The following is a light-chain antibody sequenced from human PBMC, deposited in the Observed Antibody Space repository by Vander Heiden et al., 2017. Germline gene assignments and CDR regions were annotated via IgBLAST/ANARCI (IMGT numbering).Light chain of an antibody. CDR1: QSISSY. CDR3: QQSYSTPQT. V-gene: IGKV1-39*01. J-gene: IGKJ2*01. Sequence: DIQMTKSPSSLSASVGDRVTITCRASQSISSYLNWYQQKPGKAPKLLIYSAASLQSWVLSRFSGSGSCTNFTLTISSLQPEDFVTYYCQQSYSTPQTFGQGTKLEIK. CDR2: SAA.